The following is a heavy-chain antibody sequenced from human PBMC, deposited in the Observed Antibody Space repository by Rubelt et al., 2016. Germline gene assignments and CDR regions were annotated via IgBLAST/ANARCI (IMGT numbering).Heavy chain of an antibody. CDR1: GYPFATYA. CDR3: ARVMITFGGVIEVGWFDP. CDR2: IDAGNGDT. V-gene: IGHV1-3*01. D-gene: IGHD3-16*02. Sequence: QVQLVQSGAEVKRPGASVKVSCKASGYPFATYAMHWVRQAPGQRLEWMGWIDAGNGDTKYSINLQGRVTFTRDTSASTAYMELSSLRSEDSAVYYCARVMITFGGVIEVGWFDPWGQGTLVTVSS. J-gene: IGHJ5*02.